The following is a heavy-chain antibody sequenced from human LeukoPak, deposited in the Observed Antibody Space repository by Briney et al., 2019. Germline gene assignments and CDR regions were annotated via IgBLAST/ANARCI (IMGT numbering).Heavy chain of an antibody. CDR3: ARGETAPYRACSSGSCPIDY. CDR2: INPRGGST. D-gene: IGHD2-15*01. V-gene: IGHV1-46*01. Sequence: ASVKVSCKASGYTFTNYYMHWVQQAPGQGLEWMGIINPRGGSTRYAQKVQGRVTMTRDTSTSTVYMELSSLRSEDTAVYYCARGETAPYRACSSGSCPIDYWGQGTLVTVSS. CDR1: GYTFTNYY. J-gene: IGHJ4*02.